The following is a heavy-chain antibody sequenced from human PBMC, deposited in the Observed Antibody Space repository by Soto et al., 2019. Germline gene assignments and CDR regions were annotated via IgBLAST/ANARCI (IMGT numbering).Heavy chain of an antibody. J-gene: IGHJ4*02. Sequence: GSLLLACSASGFTFSSYARGWVRQGPGKGLEWVAVVSIGGSTHYADSVRGRFTISRDNSKNTLSLQMNSLTAEDTAVYFCAKRRGAGGHFDYWGQGALVTVSS. CDR3: AKRRGAGGHFDY. V-gene: IGHV3-23*01. CDR2: VSIGGST. CDR1: GFTFSSYA. D-gene: IGHD2-15*01.